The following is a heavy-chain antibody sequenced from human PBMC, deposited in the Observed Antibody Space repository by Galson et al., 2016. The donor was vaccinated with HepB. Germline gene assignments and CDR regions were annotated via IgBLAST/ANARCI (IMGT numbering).Heavy chain of an antibody. CDR2: ISPNSGGT. Sequence: SVKVSCKASGYTFTGHYMHWVRQAPGQGLEWMGWISPNSGGTNYAQKFQGWVTISRDSSISTAYMELRGLKSDDTAVYYCARSYCSDSGRFPHGMDVWGQGTTVTVSS. D-gene: IGHD5-12*01. CDR3: ARSYCSDSGRFPHGMDV. V-gene: IGHV1-2*04. J-gene: IGHJ6*02. CDR1: GYTFTGHY.